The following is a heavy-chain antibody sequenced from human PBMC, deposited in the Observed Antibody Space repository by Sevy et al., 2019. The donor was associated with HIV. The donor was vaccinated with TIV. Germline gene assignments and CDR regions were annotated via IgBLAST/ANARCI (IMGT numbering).Heavy chain of an antibody. Sequence: GGSLRLSCAASGFTFSSYSMNWVRQAPGKGLEWVSSISSNSSYIYYVDSVKGRFTISRDNAKNSRYLQMNSLRAEDTAVYYCARDSEYQLLWGFDYWGQGTLVTVSS. CDR2: ISSNSSYI. D-gene: IGHD2-2*01. CDR3: ARDSEYQLLWGFDY. V-gene: IGHV3-21*01. CDR1: GFTFSSYS. J-gene: IGHJ4*02.